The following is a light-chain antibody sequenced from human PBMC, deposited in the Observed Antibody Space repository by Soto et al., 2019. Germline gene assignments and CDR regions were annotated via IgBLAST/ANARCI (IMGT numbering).Light chain of an antibody. V-gene: IGLV1-40*01. CDR3: QSYDSSLSGWGV. CDR1: SSNIGAGYD. Sequence: QAVVTQPPSVSGAPGQRVTISCTGSSSNIGAGYDVHWYQQLPGTAPKLLIYGNSNRPSGVPDRFSGSKSGTSASLAITGLQAEDVADYYCQSYDSSLSGWGVFGTGTKVTVL. CDR2: GNS. J-gene: IGLJ1*01.